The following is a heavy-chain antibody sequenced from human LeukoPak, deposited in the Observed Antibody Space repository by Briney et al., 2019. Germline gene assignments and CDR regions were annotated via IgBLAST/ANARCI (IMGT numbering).Heavy chain of an antibody. Sequence: SETLSLTCAVYGGSFSGYYWSWIRQPPGKGLEWIGEINHSGSTNYNPSLKSRVTLSVDTSKTQFSLKLSSVTAADSAVYYCARFRNYSTVYYYYYMDVWGKGTTVTVSS. CDR2: INHSGST. CDR3: ARFRNYSTVYYYYYMDV. V-gene: IGHV4-34*01. J-gene: IGHJ6*03. D-gene: IGHD4-11*01. CDR1: GGSFSGYY.